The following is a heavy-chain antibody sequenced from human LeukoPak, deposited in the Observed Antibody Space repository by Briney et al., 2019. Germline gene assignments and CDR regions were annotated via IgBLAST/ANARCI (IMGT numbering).Heavy chain of an antibody. J-gene: IGHJ1*01. CDR2: ISGSGGST. CDR3: AKDYCSSTSCYPGVFQH. V-gene: IGHV3-23*01. D-gene: IGHD2-2*01. Sequence: GGSLRLSCAASGINFRSSGMHWVRQAPGKGLERVSAISGSGGSTYYADSVKGRFTISRDNSKNTLYLQMNSLRAEDTAVYYCAKDYCSSTSCYPGVFQHWGQGTLVTVSS. CDR1: GINFRSSG.